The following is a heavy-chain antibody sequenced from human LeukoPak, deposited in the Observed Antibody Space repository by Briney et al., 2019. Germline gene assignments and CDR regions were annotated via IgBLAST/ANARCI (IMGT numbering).Heavy chain of an antibody. J-gene: IGHJ4*01. D-gene: IGHD5-18*01. CDR1: RGAISSRY. CDR2: IYYTGST. CDR3: ARGRGYSYGSPLAY. V-gene: IGHV4-59*11. Sequence: PAETLRLTCTVPRGAISSRYMSWIRQPPGKGLEWIGNIYYTGSTNYNPSLKSRVTISVDTSKNQFSLKLSSVTAADTAVYYCARGRGYSYGSPLAYWG.